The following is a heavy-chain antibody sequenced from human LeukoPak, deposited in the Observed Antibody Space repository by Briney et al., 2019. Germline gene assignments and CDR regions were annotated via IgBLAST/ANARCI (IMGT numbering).Heavy chain of an antibody. D-gene: IGHD5-24*01. V-gene: IGHV3-23*01. CDR1: GFTFSSYA. Sequence: GGSLRLSCAASGFTFSSYAMSWVRQAPGKGLEWVSAISGSGGSTYYADSVKGRFTISRDNSKNTLYLQMNSLRAEDTAVYYCAKSRAKEREMATISDWGQGTLVTVSS. CDR3: AKSRAKEREMATISD. J-gene: IGHJ4*02. CDR2: ISGSGGST.